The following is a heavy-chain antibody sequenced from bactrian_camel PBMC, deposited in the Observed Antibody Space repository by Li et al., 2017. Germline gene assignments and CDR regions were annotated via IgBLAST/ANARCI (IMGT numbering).Heavy chain of an antibody. CDR1: GPTHSRNI. Sequence: HVQLVESGGDSVQAGGSLRLSCTASGPTHSRNIMAWFRQAPGKERDWVATDNGVGTTYYGDSVKGRFTISRDNAKNTLYLQMNSLEAGDSATYYCAAERGPGMTYFQAFRARMYNYWGQGTQVTV. CDR2: DNGVGTT. D-gene: IGHD3*01. CDR3: AAERGPGMTYFQAFRARMYNY. J-gene: IGHJ4*01. V-gene: IGHV3S55*01.